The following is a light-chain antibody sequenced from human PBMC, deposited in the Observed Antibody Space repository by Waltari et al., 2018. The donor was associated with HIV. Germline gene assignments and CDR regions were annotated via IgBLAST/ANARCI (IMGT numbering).Light chain of an antibody. J-gene: IGKJ1*01. CDR2: KAS. CDR3: QQYNSYWT. CDR1: QSIGSW. Sequence: DIQMTQSPSTLSASVGDRVTITCRASQSIGSWLAWYQQKPGKAPKLLIYKASSLQSGVPSRCSGGGSGTEFTLTISSLQPDDFATYYCQQYNSYWTFGQGTKVEIK. V-gene: IGKV1-5*03.